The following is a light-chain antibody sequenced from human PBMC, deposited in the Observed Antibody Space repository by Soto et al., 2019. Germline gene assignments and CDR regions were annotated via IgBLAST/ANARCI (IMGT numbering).Light chain of an antibody. Sequence: QSVLTQPASVSGSPGQSITIFCTGTSSDIGIYNFVSWYQQHPGKAPKLMIYNVYSRPSGVSGRFSGSKSGNTASLTISWLQAEDEADYYCNSYTSASTYVFGTGTKVTVL. CDR3: NSYTSASTYV. CDR1: SSDIGIYNF. V-gene: IGLV2-14*03. CDR2: NVY. J-gene: IGLJ1*01.